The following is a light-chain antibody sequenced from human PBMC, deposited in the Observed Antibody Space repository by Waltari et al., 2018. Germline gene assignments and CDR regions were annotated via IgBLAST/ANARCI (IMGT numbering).Light chain of an antibody. CDR3: QHYNNLPLT. CDR2: GAS. CDR1: QSISNK. J-gene: IGKJ4*01. V-gene: IGKV3-15*01. Sequence: EIVMTQSPATLSVSPGEGATLSCRASQSISNKLAWYQQKPGQAPRLLIFGASTRATGVPARFSGSGSGTEFTLSISSLQSEDFAVYFCQHYNNLPLTFGGCTKVEVK.